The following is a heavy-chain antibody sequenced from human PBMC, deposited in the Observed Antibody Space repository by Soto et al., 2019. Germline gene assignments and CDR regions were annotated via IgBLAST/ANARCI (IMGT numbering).Heavy chain of an antibody. Sequence: ASVKVSCKASGYTFTSYDINWVRQATGQGLEWMGWMNPNSGNTGYAQKFQGRVTMTRNTSISTAYMELSSLRSEDTAVYYCATVSYHSSGANWLDTWGQGTLVTVSS. CDR1: GYTFTSYD. CDR2: MNPNSGNT. D-gene: IGHD6-19*01. J-gene: IGHJ5*02. CDR3: ATVSYHSSGANWLDT. V-gene: IGHV1-8*01.